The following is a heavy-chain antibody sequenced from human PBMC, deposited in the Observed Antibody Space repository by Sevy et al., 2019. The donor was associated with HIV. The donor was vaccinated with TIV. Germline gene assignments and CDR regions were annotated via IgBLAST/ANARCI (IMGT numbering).Heavy chain of an antibody. CDR2: IIPIFGTP. CDR1: GDTFSTYG. J-gene: IGHJ3*02. V-gene: IGHV1-69*13. CDR3: AREGGVATTGDHDAFDI. D-gene: IGHD7-27*01. Sequence: ASVKVSCKASGDTFSTYGLSWVRQAPGQGLEWMGGIIPIFGTPNYAQKFQGRVTITADESENTAYMELSSLRSEDTALYYCAREGGVATTGDHDAFDIWGHGTLVTVSS.